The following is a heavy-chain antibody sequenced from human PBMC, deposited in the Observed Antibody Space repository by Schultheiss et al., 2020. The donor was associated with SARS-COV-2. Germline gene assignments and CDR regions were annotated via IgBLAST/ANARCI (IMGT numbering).Heavy chain of an antibody. Sequence: SETLSLTCTVSGGSINSSSYYWGWIRQPPGKGLEWIGSIYYSGSTNYNPSLKSRVTISVDTSKKQFSLKLSSVTAADTAVYYCARAKDAFDIWGQGTMVTVSS. CDR2: IYYSGST. V-gene: IGHV4-39*07. CDR1: GGSINSSSYY. CDR3: ARAKDAFDI. J-gene: IGHJ3*02.